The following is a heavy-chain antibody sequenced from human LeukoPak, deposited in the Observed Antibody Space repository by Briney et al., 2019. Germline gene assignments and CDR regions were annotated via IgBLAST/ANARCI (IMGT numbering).Heavy chain of an antibody. Sequence: PGRSLRLSCAASGFTFSNYGMHWVRQAPGKGLEWVAVTSYDGSSKYYADSVKGRFTISRDNSKNTLYLQMSSLRPEDTAVYYCAKDLGVQWQVPYYSDFWGQGTLVTVSS. J-gene: IGHJ4*02. D-gene: IGHD6-19*01. CDR3: AKDLGVQWQVPYYSDF. CDR1: GFTFSNYG. CDR2: TSYDGSSK. V-gene: IGHV3-30*18.